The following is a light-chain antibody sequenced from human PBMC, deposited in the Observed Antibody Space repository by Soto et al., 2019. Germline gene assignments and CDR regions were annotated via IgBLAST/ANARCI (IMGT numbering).Light chain of an antibody. J-gene: IGLJ1*01. CDR2: DVT. V-gene: IGLV2-14*01. CDR1: SSDVGGYNY. Sequence: QSALTQPASVSGSPGQSITISCTGTSSDVGGYNYVSWYQQHPGKAPKLMIYDVTNRPSGVSNRFSGSKSGNTASLTISGLQAEEEADYYCNSYTISSTYVFGTGTKVTVL. CDR3: NSYTISSTYV.